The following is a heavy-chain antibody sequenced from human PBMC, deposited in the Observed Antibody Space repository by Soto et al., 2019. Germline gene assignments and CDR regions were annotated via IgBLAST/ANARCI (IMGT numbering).Heavy chain of an antibody. D-gene: IGHD2-21*01. Sequence: GETLKISCKGSGYSFTNYWIGWVRQMPGKGLEWMGIIYVGDSDTRYSPSFQGQVTISADKSISTAYLQWSSLKASDTAMYYCARLVNIFDFDYWGQGTLVTVSS. CDR1: GYSFTNYW. V-gene: IGHV5-51*01. CDR2: IYVGDSDT. CDR3: ARLVNIFDFDY. J-gene: IGHJ4*02.